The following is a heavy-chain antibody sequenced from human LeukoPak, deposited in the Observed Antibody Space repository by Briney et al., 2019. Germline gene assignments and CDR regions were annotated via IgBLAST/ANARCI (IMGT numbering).Heavy chain of an antibody. D-gene: IGHD1-20*01. J-gene: IGHJ5*02. CDR1: GATFSTYG. CDR3: AREFKQSNWNDGHWFDP. Sequence: SVKVSCKPSGATFSTYGLSWVRQAPGQWLEWMGRISPFFDIANYAQKFQGRVTITADKSTSTVYMELSSLRSEDTAIYYCAREFKQSNWNDGHWFDPWGQGTLVTVSS. CDR2: ISPFFDIA. V-gene: IGHV1-69*04.